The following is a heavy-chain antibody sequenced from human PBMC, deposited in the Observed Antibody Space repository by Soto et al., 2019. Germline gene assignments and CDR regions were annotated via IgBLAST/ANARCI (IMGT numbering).Heavy chain of an antibody. Sequence: ASMKVSCKVSGYTLTELSMHWVRQAPGKGLEWMGGFDPEDGETIYAQKFQGRVTMTEDTSTDTAYMELSSLRSEDTAVYYCATDKYEGGDSGFDYWGQGTLVTVSS. CDR3: ATDKYEGGDSGFDY. CDR1: GYTLTELS. V-gene: IGHV1-24*01. D-gene: IGHD3-10*01. CDR2: FDPEDGET. J-gene: IGHJ4*02.